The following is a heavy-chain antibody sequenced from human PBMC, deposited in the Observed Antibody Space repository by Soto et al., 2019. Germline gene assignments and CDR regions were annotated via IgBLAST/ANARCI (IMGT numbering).Heavy chain of an antibody. CDR1: GFSLTTGVG. J-gene: IGHJ4*02. Sequence: ITLEESGPTLVKPTETLTLTCTFSGFSLTTGVGVGWVRQTPGKALEWLALVYWDDDKHYNPSLKTRLTITKDDSKVQVVLTMTKMDPADSATYYCATLTSDFWGPGTLVTVS. CDR2: VYWDDDK. CDR3: ATLTSDF. V-gene: IGHV2-5*02.